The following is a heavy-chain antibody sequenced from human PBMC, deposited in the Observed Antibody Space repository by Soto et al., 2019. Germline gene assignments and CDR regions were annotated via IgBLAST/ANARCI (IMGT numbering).Heavy chain of an antibody. V-gene: IGHV1-2*04. CDR3: ARESCSSTSCYGDFDY. Sequence: ASVKVSCKASGYTFTSYGISWVRQAPGQGLEWMGWINPNSGGTNYAQKFQGWVTMTRDTSISTAYMELSRLRSDDTAVYYCARESCSSTSCYGDFDYWGQGTLVTVSS. CDR2: INPNSGGT. D-gene: IGHD2-2*01. J-gene: IGHJ4*02. CDR1: GYTFTSYG.